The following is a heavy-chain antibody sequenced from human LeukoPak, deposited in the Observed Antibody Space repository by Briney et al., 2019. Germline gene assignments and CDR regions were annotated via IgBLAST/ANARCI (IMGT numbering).Heavy chain of an antibody. CDR1: GGSISSGGYY. J-gene: IGHJ3*02. Sequence: SQTLSLTCTVSGGSISSGGYYWSWIRQHPGKGLEWIGYIYYSGSTNYNPSLKSRVTISVDTSKNQFSLKLSSVTAADTAVYYCAREPLAPMVRGVAQHAFDIWGQGTMVTVSS. CDR3: AREPLAPMVRGVAQHAFDI. D-gene: IGHD3-10*01. V-gene: IGHV4-31*03. CDR2: IYYSGST.